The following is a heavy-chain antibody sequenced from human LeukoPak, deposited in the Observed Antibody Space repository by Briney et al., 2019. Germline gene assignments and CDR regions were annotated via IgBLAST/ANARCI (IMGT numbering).Heavy chain of an antibody. CDR2: INWNGGST. CDR3: ARDGGGYSPYYYYMDV. V-gene: IGHV3-20*04. D-gene: IGHD5-18*01. J-gene: IGHJ6*03. CDR1: GFTFSSYA. Sequence: GGSLRLSCAASGFTFSSYAMSWVRQAPGKGLEWVSGINWNGGSTGYADSVKGRFTISRDNAKNSLYLQMNSLRAEDTALYYCARDGGGYSPYYYYMDVWGKGTTVTVSS.